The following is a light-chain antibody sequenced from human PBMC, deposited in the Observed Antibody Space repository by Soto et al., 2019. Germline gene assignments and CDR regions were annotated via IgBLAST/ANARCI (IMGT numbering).Light chain of an antibody. Sequence: EILLTQSPGTLSLSPGYRATLSCRASQSLGSTFLAWYQQKSGQSPRRLIYGASDRATDVPDRFSGSGSGAAFTLTISRLEPEDFAVYFCQQYGSFHLSVGGRTKVEIK. CDR1: QSLGSTF. V-gene: IGKV3-20*01. J-gene: IGKJ4*01. CDR3: QQYGSFHLS. CDR2: GAS.